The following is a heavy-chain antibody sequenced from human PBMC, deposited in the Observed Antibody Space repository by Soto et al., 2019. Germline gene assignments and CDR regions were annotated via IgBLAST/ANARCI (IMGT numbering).Heavy chain of an antibody. D-gene: IGHD3-10*01. CDR3: ASIRGVFGY. V-gene: IGHV3-72*01. CDR1: GFSLSDLF. J-gene: IGHJ4*02. CDR2: TKDKAYSYTT. Sequence: EVQLVESGGDLVQPGGSLRLSCEVSGFSLSDLFIDWVRQAPGKGLEWVGRTKDKAYSYTTEYAASVKGRFTISRDDSRNSLFLQMSSLKPEDTAVYYCASIRGVFGYWGQGTLVTVSS.